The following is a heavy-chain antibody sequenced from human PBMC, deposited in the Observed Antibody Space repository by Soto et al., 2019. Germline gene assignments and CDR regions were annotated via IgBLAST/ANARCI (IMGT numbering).Heavy chain of an antibody. J-gene: IGHJ4*02. V-gene: IGHV4-39*01. CDR3: ARRAPGSYSDY. CDR2: ASTSGST. D-gene: IGHD3-10*01. CDR1: GGSISSSSNY. Sequence: QLQLQESGPGPVKPSEALSLICTVSGGSISSSSNYWGWIRQPPGKGLEWIGRASTSGSTSYTPTLKSRVTRGEDTSKHQFSLKLSSVTAADAAVYYCARRAPGSYSDYWGQGTLVTVSS.